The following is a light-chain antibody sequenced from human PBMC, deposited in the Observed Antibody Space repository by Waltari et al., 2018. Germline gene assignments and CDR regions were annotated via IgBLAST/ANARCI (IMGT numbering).Light chain of an antibody. CDR3: AAWDDSLNGSIYV. CDR1: SSNIGSNT. J-gene: IGLJ1*01. V-gene: IGLV1-44*01. Sequence: QSVLTQPPSASGTPGQRVTISCSGSSSNIGSNTVNWYQQLPGTAPKLLTYSNNQRPAVVPDRFSGSKSGTSASLAISGLQPEDEADYYCAAWDDSLNGSIYVFGTGTRVTVL. CDR2: SNN.